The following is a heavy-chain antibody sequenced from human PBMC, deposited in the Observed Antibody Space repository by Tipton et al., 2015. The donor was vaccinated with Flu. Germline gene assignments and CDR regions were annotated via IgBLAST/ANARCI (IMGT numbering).Heavy chain of an antibody. CDR2: IYTSGST. CDR1: GGSISSGSYY. J-gene: IGHJ4*02. Sequence: LRLSCTVSGGSISSGSYYWSWIRQPAGKGLEWIGRIYTSGSTNYNPSLKSRVTISVDTSKNQFSLKLCSVTAADTAVYYCARVRSYYDSSGYYYAFDYWGQGTLVTVSS. V-gene: IGHV4-61*02. CDR3: ARVRSYYDSSGYYYAFDY. D-gene: IGHD3-22*01.